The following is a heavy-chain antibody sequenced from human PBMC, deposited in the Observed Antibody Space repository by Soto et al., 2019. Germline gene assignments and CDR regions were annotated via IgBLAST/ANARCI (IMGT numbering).Heavy chain of an antibody. Sequence: EAQLVESGGGLVKPGGSLRLSCAASGFTFSSYSMNWVRQAPGKGLEWVSSISSSSSYIYYADSVKGRFTISRDNAKNSLYLQMNSLRAEDTAVYYCARPYDSRTRPFDYWGQGTLVTVPS. CDR2: ISSSSSYI. CDR1: GFTFSSYS. CDR3: ARPYDSRTRPFDY. J-gene: IGHJ4*02. V-gene: IGHV3-21*01. D-gene: IGHD3-22*01.